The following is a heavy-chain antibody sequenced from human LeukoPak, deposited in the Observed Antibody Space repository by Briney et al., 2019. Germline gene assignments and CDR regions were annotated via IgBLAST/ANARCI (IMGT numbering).Heavy chain of an antibody. V-gene: IGHV4-34*01. CDR2: IHHSGST. Sequence: SETLSLTCAVYGGSVRDNYWSWIRQPPGKGLEWIGEIHHSGSTKYNPSLKSRVTMSLDTSKNQFSLKLNSVTAADTAVYYCTGHVSAAAGGQWGQGTLGTVSS. J-gene: IGHJ4*02. CDR1: GGSVRDNY. CDR3: TGHVSAAAGGQ. D-gene: IGHD6-13*01.